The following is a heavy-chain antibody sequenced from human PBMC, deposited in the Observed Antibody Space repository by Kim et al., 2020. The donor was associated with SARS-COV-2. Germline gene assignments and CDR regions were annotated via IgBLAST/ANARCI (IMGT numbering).Heavy chain of an antibody. CDR1: GYTFINYV. Sequence: ASVKVSCKASGYTFINYVMHWVRQAPGQRPEWMGLISIGNDNTKFSQKFQGRVTITRDTSASTAYMELTSLRSEDTAIYYCARDSGWAFDYCGQGTLVTV. D-gene: IGHD6-19*01. J-gene: IGHJ4*02. V-gene: IGHV1-3*04. CDR3: ARDSGWAFDY. CDR2: ISIGNDNT.